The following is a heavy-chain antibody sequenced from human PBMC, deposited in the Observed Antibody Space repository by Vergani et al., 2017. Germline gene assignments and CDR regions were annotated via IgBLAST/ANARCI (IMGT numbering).Heavy chain of an antibody. D-gene: IGHD2-8*01. J-gene: IGHJ6*02. CDR3: AKVNLGYGVYYYYYYGMDV. CDR2: IRYDGSNK. V-gene: IGHV3-30*02. CDR1: GFTFSSYG. Sequence: QVQLVESGGGVVQPGGSLRLSCAASGFTFSSYGMHWVRQAPGKGLEWVAFIRYDGSNKYYADSVKGRFTISRDNSKNTLYLQMNSLRAEDTAVYYCAKVNLGYGVYYYYYYGMDVWGQGTTVTVSS.